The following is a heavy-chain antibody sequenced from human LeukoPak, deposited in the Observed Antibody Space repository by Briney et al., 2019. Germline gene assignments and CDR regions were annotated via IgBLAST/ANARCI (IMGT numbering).Heavy chain of an antibody. Sequence: PSETLSLTCTVSGGSISNKYWSWIRQPPGKGLEWIGYIYYSGSTNYNPSLKSRVTISVDTPKNQLSLRLNSVTAADTAVYYCARVGCWYSSGCLEVYYYYMDVWGKGTTVTVSS. CDR2: IYYSGST. CDR1: GGSISNKY. D-gene: IGHD6-19*01. V-gene: IGHV4-59*08. CDR3: ARVGCWYSSGCLEVYYYYMDV. J-gene: IGHJ6*03.